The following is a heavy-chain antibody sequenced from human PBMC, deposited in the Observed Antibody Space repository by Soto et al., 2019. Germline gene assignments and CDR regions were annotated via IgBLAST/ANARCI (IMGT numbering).Heavy chain of an antibody. J-gene: IGHJ3*02. V-gene: IGHV3-30*04. Sequence: GGSLRLSCAASGFTFSSYAMHWVRQAPGKGLEWVAVISYDGSNKYYADSVKGRFTISRDNSKNTLYLQMNSLRAEDTAVYYCASHTIVVVPAARGGAFDIWGQGTMVTVSS. CDR3: ASHTIVVVPAARGGAFDI. D-gene: IGHD2-2*01. CDR2: ISYDGSNK. CDR1: GFTFSSYA.